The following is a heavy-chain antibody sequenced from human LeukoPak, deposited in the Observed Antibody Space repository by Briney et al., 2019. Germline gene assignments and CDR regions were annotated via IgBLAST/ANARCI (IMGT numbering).Heavy chain of an antibody. CDR2: IRGDGAST. Sequence: GGSLRLSCSASGFTFNSYVMHWVRQAPGKGLEYVSGIRGDGASTYYADSVKGRFTISRDNSKNTLYVQMTSLSAEDTAVYYCVYQVQGVVKWGQGTLVTVSS. CDR1: GFTFNSYV. V-gene: IGHV3-64*05. CDR3: VYQVQGVVK. J-gene: IGHJ4*02. D-gene: IGHD3-3*01.